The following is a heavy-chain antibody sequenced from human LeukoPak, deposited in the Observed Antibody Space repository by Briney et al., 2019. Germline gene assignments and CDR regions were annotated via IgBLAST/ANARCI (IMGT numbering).Heavy chain of an antibody. J-gene: IGHJ1*01. V-gene: IGHV1-2*02. CDR2: INPNSGGT. D-gene: IGHD1-26*01. CDR1: GYTFTGYY. CDR3: ARGVPGWDRDSEYFQH. Sequence: ASVKVSCKASGYTFTGYYMHWVRQAPGQGLEWMGWINPNSGGTNYAQKFQGRLTMTRDTSISTAYMELSRLRSDDTGVYYCARGVPGWDRDSEYFQHWGQGTLVTVSS.